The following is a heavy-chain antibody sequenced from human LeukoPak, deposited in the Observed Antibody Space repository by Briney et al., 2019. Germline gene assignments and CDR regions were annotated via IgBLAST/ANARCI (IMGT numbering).Heavy chain of an antibody. Sequence: GGSLRLSCEASGFAFSFFAMSWLRQAPGKGLEWVSTINANSGTRSYAASVRGRFTISRDNSKNTLYLQLNTLRADDTAVYYCAKPISGRLAVTADWLARWGQGTLVVVSS. CDR1: GFAFSFFA. V-gene: IGHV3-23*01. D-gene: IGHD1-14*01. CDR3: AKPISGRLAVTADWLAR. CDR2: INANSGTR. J-gene: IGHJ5*01.